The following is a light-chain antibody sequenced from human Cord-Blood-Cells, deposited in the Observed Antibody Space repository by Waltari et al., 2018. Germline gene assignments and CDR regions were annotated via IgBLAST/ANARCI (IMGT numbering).Light chain of an antibody. Sequence: SYELTQPPSVSVSPGQTASITCPGDQLGATYACWYQQKPGQYPVLVIYQDSKRPSGIPERFSGSNSGNTATLTISGTQAMDEADYYCQAWDSSTAVFGGGTKLTVL. CDR1: QLGATY. CDR3: QAWDSSTAV. J-gene: IGLJ3*02. CDR2: QDS. V-gene: IGLV3-1*01.